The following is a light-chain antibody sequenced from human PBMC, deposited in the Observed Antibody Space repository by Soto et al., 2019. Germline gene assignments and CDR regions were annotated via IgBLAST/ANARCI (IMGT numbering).Light chain of an antibody. J-gene: IGKJ4*01. CDR3: QKYNNGGPLT. Sequence: DIQMTQSPSSLSASVGDRVTITCPASQSISSYVNWYQQKPGKAPKLLIYAASSLQSAVPSRFSGSGSGTDFTLTISSLQTEDFATYYCQKYNNGGPLTFGGGTKVEIK. CDR1: QSISSY. CDR2: AAS. V-gene: IGKV1-39*01.